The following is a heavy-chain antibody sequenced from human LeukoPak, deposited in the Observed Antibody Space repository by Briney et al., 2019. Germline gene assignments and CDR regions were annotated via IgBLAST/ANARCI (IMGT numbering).Heavy chain of an antibody. CDR2: ISGSGGST. D-gene: IGHD3-22*01. CDR3: AKPNSGYTAFHI. Sequence: GGSLRLSCAASGFTFSSYAMSWVRQAPGKGLEWVSAISGSGGSTYYADSVKGRFTISRDNSKNTLYLQINSLRAEDTAVYSCAKPNSGYTAFHIWGQGTMVTVSS. J-gene: IGHJ3*02. CDR1: GFTFSSYA. V-gene: IGHV3-23*01.